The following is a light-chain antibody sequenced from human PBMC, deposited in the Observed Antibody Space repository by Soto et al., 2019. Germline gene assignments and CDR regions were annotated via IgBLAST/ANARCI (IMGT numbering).Light chain of an antibody. CDR2: GAS. CDR1: QSVSSSY. Sequence: EIVLTQSPGTLSLSPGERATLFCRASQSVSSSYLAWYQQKPGQAPRLLIYGASSRATGIPDRFSGSGSGTDFTLTISRLEPEDFAVYYCQQYGSSPKTFGQGTKV. J-gene: IGKJ1*01. V-gene: IGKV3-20*01. CDR3: QQYGSSPKT.